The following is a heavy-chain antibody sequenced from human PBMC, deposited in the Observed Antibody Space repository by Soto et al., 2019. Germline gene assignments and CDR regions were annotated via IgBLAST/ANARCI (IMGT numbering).Heavy chain of an antibody. J-gene: IGHJ5*02. V-gene: IGHV1-2*04. D-gene: IGHD2-15*01. CDR2: INPNSGGT. Sequence: ASVKVSCKASGYTFTGYYMHWVRQAPGQGLEWMGWINPNSGGTNYAQKFQGWVTMTRDTSISTAYMELSRLRSDDTAVYYCARGTLVVVAATGWDNWFDPWGQGNLVTVSS. CDR3: ARGTLVVVAATGWDNWFDP. CDR1: GYTFTGYY.